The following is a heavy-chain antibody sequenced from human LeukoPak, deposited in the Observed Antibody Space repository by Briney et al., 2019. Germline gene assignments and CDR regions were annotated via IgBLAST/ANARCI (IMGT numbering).Heavy chain of an antibody. CDR1: GFTFSSYN. J-gene: IGHJ4*02. CDR2: ITSGSSTI. V-gene: IGHV3-48*02. Sequence: PGGSLRLSCAASGFTFSSYNMNWVRQAPGKGLEWVAYITSGSSTIYYADSVKGRFTISRDNAKNSLYLQMNSLRDEDTAVYYCARDRTGGWAGLSDNWGQGTLVTVSS. D-gene: IGHD6-19*01. CDR3: ARDRTGGWAGLSDN.